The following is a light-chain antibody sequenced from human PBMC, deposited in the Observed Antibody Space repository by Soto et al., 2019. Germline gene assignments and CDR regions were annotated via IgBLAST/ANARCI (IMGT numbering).Light chain of an antibody. J-gene: IGKJ1*01. CDR2: GAS. V-gene: IGKV3-20*01. CDR3: QQYGSSPRT. Sequence: EIVLTQSPGTLSLSPGERAKLTCRASQSVSSSYLAWYQQKPGQAPRLLIYGASSRATGIPDRFSGSGSGTDFTLTISRLEPDDFAVYYCQQYGSSPRTFGQGTKVDIK. CDR1: QSVSSSY.